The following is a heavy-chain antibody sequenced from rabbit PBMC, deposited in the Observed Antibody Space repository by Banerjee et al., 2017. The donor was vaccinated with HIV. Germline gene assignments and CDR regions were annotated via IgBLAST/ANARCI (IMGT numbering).Heavy chain of an antibody. J-gene: IGHJ3*01. Sequence: QEQLEESGGDLVKPEGSLTLTCTASGFSFSSSYWICWVRQAPGKGLEWIGCIYAGSSGSGSTYYASWAKGRFTISKTSSTTVTLQMTSLTAADTATYFCARGTNSAGYRSRLWGQGTLVTVS. D-gene: IGHD7-1*01. CDR3: ARGTNSAGYRSRL. CDR2: IYAGSSGSGST. V-gene: IGHV1S45*01. CDR1: GFSFSSSYW.